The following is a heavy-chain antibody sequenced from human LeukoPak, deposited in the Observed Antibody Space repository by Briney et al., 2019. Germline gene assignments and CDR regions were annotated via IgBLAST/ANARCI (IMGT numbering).Heavy chain of an antibody. CDR1: GYTLTELS. D-gene: IGHD2-2*01. J-gene: IGHJ6*02. CDR2: FDPEDGET. CDR3: AKSRSGYQPAYGMDV. V-gene: IGHV1-24*01. Sequence: ASVKVSCKVSGYTLTELSMHWVRQAPGKGLEWMGGFDPEDGETIYAQKFQGRVTMTEDTSTDTAYMELRSLRSDDTAVYYCAKSRSGYQPAYGMDVWGQGTTVTVSS.